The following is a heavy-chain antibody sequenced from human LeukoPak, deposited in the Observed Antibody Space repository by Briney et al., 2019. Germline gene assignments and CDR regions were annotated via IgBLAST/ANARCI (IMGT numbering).Heavy chain of an antibody. J-gene: IGHJ5*02. CDR1: GGTFSSYA. V-gene: IGHV1-69*04. CDR3: ARGYYDSSGYYLPYNWFDP. CDR2: IIPIFGIA. D-gene: IGHD3-22*01. Sequence: GASVKVSCKASGGTFSSYAISWVRQAPGQGLEWMGRIIPIFGIADYAQKFQGRVTITADKSTSTAYMELSSLRSEDTAVYYCARGYYDSSGYYLPYNWFDPWVQGTLVTVSS.